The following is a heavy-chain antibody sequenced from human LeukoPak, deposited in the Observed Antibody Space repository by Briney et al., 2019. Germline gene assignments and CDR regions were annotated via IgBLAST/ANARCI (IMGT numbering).Heavy chain of an antibody. D-gene: IGHD3-22*01. V-gene: IGHV3-23*01. CDR2: ISGSAGRT. Sequence: PGGSLRLACAASEFIFSTSAMSWVRQAPGKGLEWVSSISGSAGRTFYADSVKGRFTISRDNSKNTLYLQMNSLRAEDTAVYYCVKGVLDDSHVYWGQGTLVTVSS. J-gene: IGHJ4*02. CDR3: VKGVLDDSHVY. CDR1: EFIFSTSA.